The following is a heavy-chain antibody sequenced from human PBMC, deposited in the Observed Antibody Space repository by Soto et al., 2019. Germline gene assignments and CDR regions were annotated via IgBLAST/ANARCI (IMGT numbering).Heavy chain of an antibody. V-gene: IGHV3-23*01. CDR3: AKDSRPITIFGEPEDYYYGMDV. Sequence: EVQLLECGGGLVQPGGSLRLSCAASGFTFSSYAMSWVRQAPGKGLEWVSAISGSGGSTYYADSVKGRFTISRDNSKNTLYLQMNSLRAEDTAVYYCAKDSRPITIFGEPEDYYYGMDVWGQGTTVTVSS. CDR1: GFTFSSYA. CDR2: ISGSGGST. J-gene: IGHJ6*02. D-gene: IGHD3-3*01.